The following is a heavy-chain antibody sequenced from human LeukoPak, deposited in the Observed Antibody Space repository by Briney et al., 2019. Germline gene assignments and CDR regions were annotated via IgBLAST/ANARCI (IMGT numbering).Heavy chain of an antibody. Sequence: GGSLRLSCAASGFTFSSYSMNWVRQAPGKGLEWVSSISSSSSYIYYADCVRGRFTISRDNSKNTLSLQMNYLRADDTAVYYCAKDTAQGYTSASIGDDYWGQGTLVTVSS. CDR3: AKDTAQGYTSASIGDDY. CDR1: GFTFSSYS. D-gene: IGHD5-18*01. CDR2: ISSSSSYI. V-gene: IGHV3-21*04. J-gene: IGHJ4*02.